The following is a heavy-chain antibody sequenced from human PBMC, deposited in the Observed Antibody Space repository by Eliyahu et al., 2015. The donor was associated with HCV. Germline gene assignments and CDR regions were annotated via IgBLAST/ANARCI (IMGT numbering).Heavy chain of an antibody. CDR1: GXRFTSSY. J-gene: IGHJ6*02. Sequence: QVQLVQSGAEVKKPGASVRXSCKASGXRFTSSYFHWXRXAPGQGLXWXGIINPSGSSTRYAQRXQDRITMTRDTSTSTLYMEMSSLRSEDTAVYYCASGGHCSGGSCYGSFDFYYGMDVWGQGTTVTVSS. CDR3: ASGGHCSGGSCYGSFDFYYGMDV. V-gene: IGHV1-46*03. CDR2: INPSGSST. D-gene: IGHD2-15*01.